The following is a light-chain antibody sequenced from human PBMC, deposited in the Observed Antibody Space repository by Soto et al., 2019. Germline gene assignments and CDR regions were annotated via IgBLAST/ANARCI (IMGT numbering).Light chain of an antibody. J-gene: IGKJ3*01. CDR1: QTVNNK. CDR2: GAS. Sequence: EILMTQSPATLSVSPGERATLSCRATQTVNNKVVWYQQKNGQTPRLLIYGASTRAAGIPARFSGSGSGTDFTLTISSLQSEDFAVYYCQQYNNWPPFSFGHGTKVDIK. CDR3: QQYNNWPPFS. V-gene: IGKV3-15*01.